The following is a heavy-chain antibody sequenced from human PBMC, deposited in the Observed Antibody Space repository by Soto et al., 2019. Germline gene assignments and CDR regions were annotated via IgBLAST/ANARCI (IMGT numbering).Heavy chain of an antibody. CDR2: ISWNSGRI. V-gene: IGHV3-9*01. CDR3: AKDSAYSGDNDAFDI. CDR1: GFTLDDYA. J-gene: IGHJ3*02. Sequence: EVQLVESGGGLVQPGRYLRLSCAASGFTLDDYAMHWVRQAPGKGLEWVSGISWNSGRIGYADSVKGRFTISRDNAKNSLYLQMNSLRAEDTALYYCAKDSAYSGDNDAFDIWCQGTMVTVSS. D-gene: IGHD1-26*01.